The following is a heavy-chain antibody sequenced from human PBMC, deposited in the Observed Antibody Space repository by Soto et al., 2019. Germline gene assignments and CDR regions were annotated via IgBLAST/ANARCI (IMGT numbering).Heavy chain of an antibody. CDR2: INHSGST. CDR1: GGSFSGYY. Sequence: PSETLSLTCAVYGGSFSGYYWSWIRQPPGKGLEWIGEINHSGSTNYNPSLKSRVTISVDTSKNQFSLKLSSVTAADTAVYYCAGDRRGFFDPWGQGTLVTVSS. CDR3: AGDRRGFFDP. J-gene: IGHJ5*02. D-gene: IGHD3-22*01. V-gene: IGHV4-34*01.